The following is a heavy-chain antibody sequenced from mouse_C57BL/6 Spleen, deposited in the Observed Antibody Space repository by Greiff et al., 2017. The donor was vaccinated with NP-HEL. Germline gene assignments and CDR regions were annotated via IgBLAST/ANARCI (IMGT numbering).Heavy chain of an antibody. CDR1: GYTFTDYY. CDR2: INPNNGGT. V-gene: IGHV1-26*01. J-gene: IGHJ4*01. CDR3: APQLGLYAMDY. Sequence: VQLQQSGPELVKPGASVKISCKASGYTFTDYYMNWVKQSHGKSLEWIGDINPNNGGTSYNQKFKGKATLTVDKSSSTAYMELRSLTSEDSAVYYCAPQLGLYAMDYWGQGTSVTVSS. D-gene: IGHD4-1*02.